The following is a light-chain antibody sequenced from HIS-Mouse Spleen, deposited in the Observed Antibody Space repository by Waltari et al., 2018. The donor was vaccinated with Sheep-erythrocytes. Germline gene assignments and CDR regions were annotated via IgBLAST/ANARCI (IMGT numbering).Light chain of an antibody. CDR1: SRDVGGYND. CDR3: SSYTSSSTQV. J-gene: IGLJ2*01. V-gene: IGLV2-14*01. Sequence: QSALTQPASVSGSPGQSITISCTGTSRDVGGYNDVSWYQQHPGKAPKLMIYAVSNRPSGVSNRFSGSKSGNTASLTISGLQAEDEADYYCSSYTSSSTQVFGGGTKLTVL. CDR2: AVS.